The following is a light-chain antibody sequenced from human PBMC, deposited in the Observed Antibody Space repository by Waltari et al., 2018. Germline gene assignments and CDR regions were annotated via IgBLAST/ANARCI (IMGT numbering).Light chain of an antibody. Sequence: EIVLTQSPGTLSLSPGERATLSCRASQSVSSSYLAWYQQNPGQAPRLLIYGASSSATGIPDRFSGSGSGTDFTLTISRLEPEDFAVYYCQQYGSSPQYTFGQGTKLEIK. CDR1: QSVSSSY. CDR3: QQYGSSPQYT. J-gene: IGKJ2*01. CDR2: GAS. V-gene: IGKV3-20*01.